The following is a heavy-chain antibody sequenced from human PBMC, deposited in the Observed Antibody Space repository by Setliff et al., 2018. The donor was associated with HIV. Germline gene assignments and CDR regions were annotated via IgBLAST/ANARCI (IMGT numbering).Heavy chain of an antibody. J-gene: IGHJ4*02. CDR1: GYTFTSYY. CDR2: INPSGGST. Sequence: ASVKVSCKASGYTFTSYYMHWVRQAPGQGLEWMGIINPSGGSTSYAQKFQGRVTMTRDTSTSTVYMALSSLRSEDTAVYYCARIERQYSSRYFFDYWGQGTLVTSPQ. D-gene: IGHD6-13*01. V-gene: IGHV1-46*01. CDR3: ARIERQYSSRYFFDY.